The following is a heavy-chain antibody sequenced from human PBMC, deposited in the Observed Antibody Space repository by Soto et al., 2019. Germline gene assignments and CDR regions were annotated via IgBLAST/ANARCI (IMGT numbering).Heavy chain of an antibody. CDR3: AKDLDYNWNYDRAPTLGY. Sequence: GGSLRLSCAASGFTFSSYGMHWVRQAPGKGLEWVAVISYDGSNKYYADSVKGRFTISRDNSKNTLYLQMNSLRAEDTAVYYCAKDLDYNWNYDRAPTLGYWGQGTLVTVSS. CDR1: GFTFSSYG. V-gene: IGHV3-30*18. CDR2: ISYDGSNK. J-gene: IGHJ4*02. D-gene: IGHD1-7*01.